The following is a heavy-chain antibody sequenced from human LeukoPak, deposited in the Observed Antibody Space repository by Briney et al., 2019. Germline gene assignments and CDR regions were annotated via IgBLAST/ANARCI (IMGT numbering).Heavy chain of an antibody. V-gene: IGHV4-59*01. CDR3: ARGRRGRYYGSGSYYNSGWFDP. CDR1: GGSISTYY. Sequence: SETLSLTCTVSGGSISTYYWSWIRQPPGKGLEWIGYIYYSGSTSYNPSLKSRVTISVDTSKNQFSLKLSSVTAEDTAVYYCARGRRGRYYGSGSYYNSGWFDPWGQGTLVTVSS. D-gene: IGHD3-10*01. J-gene: IGHJ5*02. CDR2: IYYSGST.